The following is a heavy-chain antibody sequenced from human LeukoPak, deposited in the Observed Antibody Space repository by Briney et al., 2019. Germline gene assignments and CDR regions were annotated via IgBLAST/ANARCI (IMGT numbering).Heavy chain of an antibody. CDR2: IRYEGDEK. J-gene: IGHJ4*02. Sequence: GGSLRLSCVASVSSYWMSWVRQAPGKGLEWVAFIRYEGDEKYYADSVKGRFTISRDNSKNTLYLQMNSLRAEDTAVYYCAKDQLNRFCSGGSCSVTHDYWGQGTLVTVSS. CDR1: VSSYW. V-gene: IGHV3-30*02. CDR3: AKDQLNRFCSGGSCSVTHDY. D-gene: IGHD2-15*01.